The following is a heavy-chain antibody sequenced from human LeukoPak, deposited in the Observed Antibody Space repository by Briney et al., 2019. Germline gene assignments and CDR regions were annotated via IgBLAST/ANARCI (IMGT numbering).Heavy chain of an antibody. CDR3: ARDISSGYDSY. D-gene: IGHD5-12*01. CDR1: GFTFSSYG. Sequence: GGSLRLSCAASGFTFSSYGMHWVRQAPGKGLEWVAVIWYDGSNKYYADSVKGRFTISRDNSKNTLYLQMNSLRAEDTAVYYCARDISSGYDSYWGQGTLVTVSS. V-gene: IGHV3-33*01. J-gene: IGHJ4*02. CDR2: IWYDGSNK.